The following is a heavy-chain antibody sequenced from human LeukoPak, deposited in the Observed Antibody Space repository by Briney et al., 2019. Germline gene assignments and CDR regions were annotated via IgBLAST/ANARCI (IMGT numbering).Heavy chain of an antibody. J-gene: IGHJ3*02. Sequence: PGRSLRLSCEASGFSFRSHGMHWVRQAPGKGLEWVAVVSYDGNNEDYAESVKGRFTISRDNSKNTLYLQMNSLRAEDTAVYYCARPSRGTNAFDIWGQGAMVTVSS. D-gene: IGHD1/OR15-1a*01. CDR2: VSYDGNNE. CDR3: ARPSRGTNAFDI. CDR1: GFSFRSHG. V-gene: IGHV3-30*03.